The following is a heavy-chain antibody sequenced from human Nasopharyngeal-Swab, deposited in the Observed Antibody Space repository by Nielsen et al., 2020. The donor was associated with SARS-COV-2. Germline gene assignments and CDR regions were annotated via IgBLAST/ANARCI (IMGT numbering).Heavy chain of an antibody. J-gene: IGHJ3*02. V-gene: IGHV4-59*13. CDR2: IYYSGST. CDR3: ARDGGQWAFDI. Sequence: SETLSLTCTVSGGSITSYYWSWIRQSTGKGLEWIGYIYYSGSTNYNPSLKSRVTISVDTSKNQFSLKLSSVTAADTAVYYCARDGGQWAFDIWGQGTMVTVSS. CDR1: GGSITSYY. D-gene: IGHD6-19*01.